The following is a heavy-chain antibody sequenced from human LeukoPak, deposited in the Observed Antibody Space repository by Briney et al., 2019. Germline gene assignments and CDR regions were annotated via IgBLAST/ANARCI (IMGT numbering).Heavy chain of an antibody. J-gene: IGHJ4*02. Sequence: GGSLRLSCAASGFTVSSNYMSWVRQAPGKGLEWVSVIYSGGSTYYADSVKGRFTISTDNSKNTLYLQMNSLRAEDTAVYYCARDRRRHGYFDYWGQGTLVTVSS. CDR1: GFTVSSNY. V-gene: IGHV3-66*02. CDR3: ARDRRRHGYFDY. CDR2: IYSGGST.